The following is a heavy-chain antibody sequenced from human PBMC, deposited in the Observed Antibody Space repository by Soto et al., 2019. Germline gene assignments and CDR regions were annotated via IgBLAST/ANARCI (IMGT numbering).Heavy chain of an antibody. Sequence: GXSLRLSCAASGFTLSSYAMSWFRQAPVNGLEWVSAISGSGGSTYYADSVKGRFTISRDNSKNTLYLQMNSLRAEDTAVYYCAKALIVVVPAATDAFDIWGQGTMVTVSS. D-gene: IGHD2-2*01. CDR2: ISGSGGST. V-gene: IGHV3-23*01. CDR3: AKALIVVVPAATDAFDI. J-gene: IGHJ3*02. CDR1: GFTLSSYA.